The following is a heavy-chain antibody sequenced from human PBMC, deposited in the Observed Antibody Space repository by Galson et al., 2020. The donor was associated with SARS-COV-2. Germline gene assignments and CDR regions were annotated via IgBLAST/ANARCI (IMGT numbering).Heavy chain of an antibody. Sequence: ETSETLSLTCGVPGGSIRSSGFSWSWLRQTPGKGLEWIGYIYLSGSIYYNPSLKSRVTFSIDTSKNQFSLNLTSVTAADTAVYYCARYTGDFDHWGQGVLVTVSS. CDR2: IYLSGSI. CDR3: ARYTGDFDH. J-gene: IGHJ4*02. D-gene: IGHD5-18*01. CDR1: GGSIRSSGFS. V-gene: IGHV4-30-2*01.